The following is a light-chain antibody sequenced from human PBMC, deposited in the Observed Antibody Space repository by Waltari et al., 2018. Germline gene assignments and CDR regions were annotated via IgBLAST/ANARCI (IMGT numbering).Light chain of an antibody. CDR3: QQYYSTPPT. V-gene: IGKV4-1*01. CDR2: WAS. Sequence: DIVMTQSPDSLAVSLGERATINCKSSQRVLYSSNNKNYLAWYQQKPGQPPTRLIYWASTLESGVPDRCSGSGSGTDFTLTISSLQAEDVAVYYCQQYYSTPPTFGQGTKVEIK. J-gene: IGKJ1*01. CDR1: QRVLYSSNNKNY.